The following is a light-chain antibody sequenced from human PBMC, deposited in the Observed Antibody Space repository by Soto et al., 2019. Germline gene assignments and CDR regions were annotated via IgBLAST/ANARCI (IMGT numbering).Light chain of an antibody. J-gene: IGKJ1*01. CDR1: QSVSSSY. Sequence: EIVLTQSQATLCLSPGERATLSCLASQSVSSSYLAWYQQKPGQAPRLLIYGASSRATGIPDRFSGSGSGTDFTLTISRLEPEDFAVYYCQQYGSSPRTFGQGTKVDIK. CDR3: QQYGSSPRT. CDR2: GAS. V-gene: IGKV3-20*01.